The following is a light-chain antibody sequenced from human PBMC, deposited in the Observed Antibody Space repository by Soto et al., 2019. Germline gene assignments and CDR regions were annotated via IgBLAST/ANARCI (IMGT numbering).Light chain of an antibody. CDR2: DVS. V-gene: IGLV2-14*03. CDR3: SSYTSSFKLAV. Sequence: QSVLTQPASVSGSPGQSITIFCTGTSSDVGGYNYVSWYQQHPGSAPKLMIYDVSSRPSGVSNRFSGSKSGNTASLTISGLQAEEEADYYCSSYTSSFKLAVFGSGTKLTVL. J-gene: IGLJ1*01. CDR1: SSDVGGYNY.